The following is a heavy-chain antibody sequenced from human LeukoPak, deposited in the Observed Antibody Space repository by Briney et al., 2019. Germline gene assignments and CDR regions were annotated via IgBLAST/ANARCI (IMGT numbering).Heavy chain of an antibody. J-gene: IGHJ4*02. CDR3: ATTGNFTKWLADY. D-gene: IGHD6-19*01. CDR2: FDPEDGET. V-gene: IGHV1-24*01. Sequence: ASVKVSRKVSGYTLTELSIHGLRQTARRGREWVEGFDPEDGETIYAQKFQGRVTMTEDTYTDTASVELSSLRSEDTAVYYCATTGNFTKWLADYWGQGTLVTVSS. CDR1: GYTLTELS.